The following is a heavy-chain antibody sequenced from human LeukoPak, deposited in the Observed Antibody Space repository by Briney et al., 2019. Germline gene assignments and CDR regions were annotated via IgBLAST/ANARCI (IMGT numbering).Heavy chain of an antibody. D-gene: IGHD3-10*01. CDR3: AREGGHYGSGSQNWFDP. CDR2: IYSGGST. J-gene: IGHJ5*02. CDR1: GFPVSSNY. Sequence: QFGGSLRLSCAASGFPVSSNYMSWVRQAPGKGLEWVSVIYSGGSTYYADSVKGRFTISRDNSKNTLYLQMNSLRAEDTAVYYCAREGGHYGSGSQNWFDPWGQGTLVTVSS. V-gene: IGHV3-66*01.